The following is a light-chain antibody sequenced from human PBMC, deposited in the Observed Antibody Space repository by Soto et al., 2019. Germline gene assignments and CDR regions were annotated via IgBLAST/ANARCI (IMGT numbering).Light chain of an antibody. CDR1: SSDVGAYDY. CDR2: EVS. Sequence: QSALTQPPSASGSPGQSVTISCTGSSSDVGAYDYVSWYQQHPGKAPKLMIYEVSKRPSGVPDRFSGSKSGNTASLTASGLQAEDEADYYCSAYAGRNNLVFGTGTKLTVL. CDR3: SAYAGRNNLV. J-gene: IGLJ1*01. V-gene: IGLV2-8*01.